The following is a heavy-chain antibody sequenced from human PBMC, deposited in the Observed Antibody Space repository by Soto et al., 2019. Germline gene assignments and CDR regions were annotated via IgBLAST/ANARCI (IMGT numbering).Heavy chain of an antibody. Sequence: SVKVSCKASGGTFSSYAISWVRQAPGQGLEWMGGIIPIFGTANYAQKFQGRVTITADESTSTAYMELSSLRSEDTAVYYCASGFPRFLEWLFDYRGQGTLVTVSS. CDR1: GGTFSSYA. J-gene: IGHJ4*02. V-gene: IGHV1-69*13. CDR3: ASGFPRFLEWLFDY. CDR2: IIPIFGTA. D-gene: IGHD3-3*01.